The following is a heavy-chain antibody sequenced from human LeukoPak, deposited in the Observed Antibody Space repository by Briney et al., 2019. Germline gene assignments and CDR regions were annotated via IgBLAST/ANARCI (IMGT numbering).Heavy chain of an antibody. D-gene: IGHD3-22*01. Sequence: PSETLSLTCTVSNDSISSYYWSWIRQPPGRGLEWIGYVYYSGSTDYNPSLGSRVSISVDTPRSQFTLNLNSVTAADTAVYYCARGTYYYDSSGYHPYYFDYWGRGTLVTVSS. CDR2: VYYSGST. CDR3: ARGTYYYDSSGYHPYYFDY. CDR1: NDSISSYY. V-gene: IGHV4-59*01. J-gene: IGHJ4*02.